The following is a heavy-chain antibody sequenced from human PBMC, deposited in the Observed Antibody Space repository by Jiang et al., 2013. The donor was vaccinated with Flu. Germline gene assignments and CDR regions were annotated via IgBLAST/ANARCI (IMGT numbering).Heavy chain of an antibody. CDR1: GYSFSNFG. V-gene: IGHV1-18*01. CDR2: ISPYNGNT. CDR3: ARGGHNSNWVPQTLIDN. J-gene: IGHJ4*02. Sequence: CGAEVKKPGASMKVSCKASGYSFSNFGIIWVRQAPGQGLQWMGWISPYNGNTKYSQTFQDRVTMSTDTSTTTAYMELRSLTSDDTAVYYCARGGHNSNWVPQTLIDNWGQGTLVTVSS. D-gene: IGHD4-11*01.